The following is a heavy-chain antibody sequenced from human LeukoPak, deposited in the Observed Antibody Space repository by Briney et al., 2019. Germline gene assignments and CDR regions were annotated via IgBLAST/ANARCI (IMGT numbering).Heavy chain of an antibody. Sequence: GASVKVSCKASGYTFTHYAMHWVRQAPGQSLEWMGWINTGNGNTKYSQKFQGRVTITRDTSASTAYMELSSLRSEDTAVYYCAREMLGKGYYYYYGMDVWGQGTTVTVSS. J-gene: IGHJ6*02. D-gene: IGHD7-27*01. CDR3: AREMLGKGYYYYYGMDV. CDR2: INTGNGNT. CDR1: GYTFTHYA. V-gene: IGHV1-3*04.